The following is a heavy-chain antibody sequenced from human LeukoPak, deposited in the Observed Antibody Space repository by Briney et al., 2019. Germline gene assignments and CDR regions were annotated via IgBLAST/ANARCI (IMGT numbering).Heavy chain of an antibody. CDR2: IYYSGST. V-gene: IGHV4-39*01. D-gene: IGHD3-3*01. CDR1: GGSISSISYY. Sequence: SETLSLTCTVSGGSISSISYYWGWIRQPPGKGLEWIGSIYYSGSTYYNPSLKSRVTISVDTSKNQFSLKLSSVTAADTAVYYCATRESITIFSWYFDLWGRGTLVTVSS. J-gene: IGHJ2*01. CDR3: ATRESITIFSWYFDL.